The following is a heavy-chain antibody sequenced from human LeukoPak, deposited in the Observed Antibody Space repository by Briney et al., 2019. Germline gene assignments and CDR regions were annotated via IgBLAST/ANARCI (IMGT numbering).Heavy chain of an antibody. D-gene: IGHD3-10*01. CDR1: GYTFTGYY. V-gene: IGHV1-2*02. Sequence: ASVKVSCKASGYTFTGYYMHWVRQAPGQGLEWMGWINPNSGGTNYAQKFQGRVTMIRDTSISTAYMELSRLRSDDTAVYYCARDIRVRGVILFDYWGQGTLVTVSA. J-gene: IGHJ4*02. CDR2: INPNSGGT. CDR3: ARDIRVRGVILFDY.